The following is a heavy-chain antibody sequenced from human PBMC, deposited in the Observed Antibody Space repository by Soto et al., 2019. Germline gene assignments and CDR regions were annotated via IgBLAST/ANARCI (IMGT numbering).Heavy chain of an antibody. CDR2: IRVKPYDVTT. V-gene: IGHV3-49*03. J-gene: IGHJ6*02. Sequence: GSLPLSCTSPVFTFGDYAMSWLRQAPGKGLDGVPFIRVKPYDVTTEYAASAKGRFTISRDDSKSIAYLQMNSLKTEDTAVYYCAKDLFSMVRGASYYSYGMDVWGQGTTVTASS. D-gene: IGHD3-10*01. CDR1: VFTFGDYA. CDR3: AKDLFSMVRGASYYSYGMDV.